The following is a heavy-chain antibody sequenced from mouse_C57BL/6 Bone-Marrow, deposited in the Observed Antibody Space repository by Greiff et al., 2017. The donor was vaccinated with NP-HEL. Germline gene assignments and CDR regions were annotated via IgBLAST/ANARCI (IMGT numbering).Heavy chain of an antibody. V-gene: IGHV1-19*01. CDR3: ARREGIYDGYYDAMDY. Sequence: EVQLQQSGPVLVKPGASVKMSCKASGYTFTDYYMNWVKQSHGKSLEWVGVINPYNGGTSYNQKFKGKATLTVDKSSSTAYMELNSLTSEDSAVYYCARREGIYDGYYDAMDYWGQGTSVTVSS. CDR2: INPYNGGT. CDR1: GYTFTDYY. D-gene: IGHD2-3*01. J-gene: IGHJ4*01.